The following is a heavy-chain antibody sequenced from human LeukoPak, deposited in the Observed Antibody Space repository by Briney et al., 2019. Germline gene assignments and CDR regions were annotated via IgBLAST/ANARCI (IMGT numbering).Heavy chain of an antibody. Sequence: GGSLRLSCAASGITFISAWMNWVRQAPGKGLEWVSALSGSGGSTYYADSVKGRFTISRDNSKNTLYLQMNSLRAEDTAVYYCAKSGVRTTPDDAFDIWGQGTMVTVSS. J-gene: IGHJ3*02. CDR1: GITFISAW. CDR3: AKSGVRTTPDDAFDI. V-gene: IGHV3-23*01. D-gene: IGHD1-7*01. CDR2: LSGSGGST.